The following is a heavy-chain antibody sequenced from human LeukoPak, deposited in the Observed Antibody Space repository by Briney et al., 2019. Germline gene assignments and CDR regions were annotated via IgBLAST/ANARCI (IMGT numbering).Heavy chain of an antibody. CDR3: ARDLFGSDP. D-gene: IGHD2-21*01. CDR1: GYSISSGYY. J-gene: IGHJ5*02. CDR2: IYHSGST. V-gene: IGHV4-38-2*02. Sequence: SETLSLTCTVSGYSISSGYYWGWIRQPPGKGLEWIGSIYHSGSTYYNPSLKSRVTISVDTSKNLFSLKLSSVTAADTAVYYCARDLFGSDPWGQGTLVTVSS.